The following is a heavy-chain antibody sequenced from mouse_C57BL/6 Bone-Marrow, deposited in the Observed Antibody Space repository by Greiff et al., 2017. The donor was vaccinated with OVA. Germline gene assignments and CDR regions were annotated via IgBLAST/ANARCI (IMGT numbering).Heavy chain of an antibody. J-gene: IGHJ4*01. CDR3: ARRRSLRPYYAMDY. V-gene: IGHV1-81*01. D-gene: IGHD1-2*01. CDR2: IYPRSGNT. CDR1: GYTFTSYG. Sequence: QVQLQQSGAELARPGASVKLSCKASGYTFTSYGISWVKQRTGQGLEWIGEIYPRSGNTYYNEKFKGKATLTADKSSSTAYMELRSLTSEDSAVYFCARRRSLRPYYAMDYWGQGTSVTVSS.